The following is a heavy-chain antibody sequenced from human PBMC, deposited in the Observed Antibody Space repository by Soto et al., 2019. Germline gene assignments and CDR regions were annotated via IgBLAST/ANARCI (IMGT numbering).Heavy chain of an antibody. V-gene: IGHV5-10-1*01. CDR1: GYIFTNRW. CDR3: ARGVGGVLVAGFDY. D-gene: IGHD6-19*01. CDR2: IDPSDSYT. J-gene: IGHJ4*02. Sequence: GESLNISCEASGYIFTNRWISWVLHMPGKGLEWMGRIDPSDSYTNFSPSFQGHVTISVDKSISTAYLQWSSLRVEDTAIYYCARGVGGVLVAGFDYWGQGALVTVSS.